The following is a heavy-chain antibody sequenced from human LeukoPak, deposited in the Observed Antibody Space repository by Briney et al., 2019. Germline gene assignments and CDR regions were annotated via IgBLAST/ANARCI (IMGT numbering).Heavy chain of an antibody. CDR3: ATYSSLNRREFQY. CDR1: GFTFSNYW. Sequence: GGSLRLSCEGSGFTFSNYWMGWVRQAPGKGLQWVANIKTDGSVKYYVDSVKGRFTISRDNAKNSLYLQMNSLRAEDTAVYYCATYSSLNRREFQYWGQGTLLTVSS. D-gene: IGHD3-22*01. CDR2: IKTDGSVK. V-gene: IGHV3-7*01. J-gene: IGHJ1*01.